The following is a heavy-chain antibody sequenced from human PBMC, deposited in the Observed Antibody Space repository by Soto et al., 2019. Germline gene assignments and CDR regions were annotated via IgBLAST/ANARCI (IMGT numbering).Heavy chain of an antibody. J-gene: IGHJ4*02. CDR1: GGSFGGYY. CDR3: ASGTHSSGYFDY. V-gene: IGHV4-34*01. CDR2: INHSGST. D-gene: IGHD6-19*01. Sequence: PSETLSLTCAVYGGSFGGYYWSWIGQPPGKGLEWIGEINHSGSTNYNPSLKSRVTISVDTSKNQFSLKLSSVTAADTAVYYCASGTHSSGYFDYWGQGTLVTVSS.